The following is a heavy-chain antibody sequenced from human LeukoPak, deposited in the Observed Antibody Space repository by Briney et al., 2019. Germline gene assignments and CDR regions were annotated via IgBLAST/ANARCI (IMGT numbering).Heavy chain of an antibody. V-gene: IGHV1-2*02. J-gene: IGHJ4*02. Sequence: ASVKVSCKASGYTFTGYYMHWVRQAPGQGLEWMGWINPNSGGTNYAQKFQGRVTMTRDTSISTAYMELRSLRSDDTAVYYCARDNPGGSYYGYWGQGTLVTVSS. CDR2: INPNSGGT. CDR1: GYTFTGYY. CDR3: ARDNPGGSYYGY. D-gene: IGHD1-26*01.